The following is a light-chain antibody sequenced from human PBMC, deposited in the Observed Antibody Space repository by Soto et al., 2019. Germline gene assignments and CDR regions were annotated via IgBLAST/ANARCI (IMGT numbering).Light chain of an antibody. Sequence: DIQMTQSPSTLSASVGDRVTITCRASQSVSTWLAWYQQNSGKVPKLLIYDAFSLERGVPSRFSGGGSGTEFTLHIRSPPPDDFATYYRQQDNSYPYTFGQGTKLEMK. J-gene: IGKJ2*01. CDR1: QSVSTW. V-gene: IGKV1-5*01. CDR3: QQDNSYPYT. CDR2: DAF.